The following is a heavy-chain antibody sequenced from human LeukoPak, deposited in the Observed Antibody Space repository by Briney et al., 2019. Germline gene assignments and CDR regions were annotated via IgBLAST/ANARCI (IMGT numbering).Heavy chain of an antibody. D-gene: IGHD2-21*02. CDR1: GFTFSSYA. J-gene: IGHJ4*02. V-gene: IGHV3-23*01. Sequence: GGSLRVSCAASGFTFSSYAMSWVRQAPGKGLEWVSAISGSGGSTYYADSVKGRFSISRDNSKNTLYLQVNGLRTEDTAVYYCAKDRLLNCRGDCYIFDYWGQGTVVTVSS. CDR3: AKDRLLNCRGDCYIFDY. CDR2: ISGSGGST.